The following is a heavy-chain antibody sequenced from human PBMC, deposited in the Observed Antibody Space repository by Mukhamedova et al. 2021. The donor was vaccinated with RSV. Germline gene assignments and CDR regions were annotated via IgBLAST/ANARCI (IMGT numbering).Heavy chain of an antibody. J-gene: IGHJ6*02. CDR2: INPSGGNT. CDR3: ARNGDSQYYYYYYGMDV. D-gene: IGHD4-17*01. V-gene: IGHV1-46*01. Sequence: GQGLEWMGIINPSGGNTSYAQKFQGRVTMTRDTSTSTVYMELSSLRSEDTAVYYCARNGDSQYYYYYYGMDVWGQGTTVTVSS.